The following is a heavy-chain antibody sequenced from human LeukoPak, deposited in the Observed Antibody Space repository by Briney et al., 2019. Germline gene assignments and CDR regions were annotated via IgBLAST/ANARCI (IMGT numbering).Heavy chain of an antibody. Sequence: SDTLSLTCTVSGGPFVGYYWTWIRQPPGKGLEWIGEVTHSGGGNYNPSLKSRVTISVDSSQNRFSLKVLSVTAADTAVYYCARRAGAPDFDVWGLGTLVSVSS. J-gene: IGHJ4*02. CDR3: ARRAGAPDFDV. V-gene: IGHV4-34*01. CDR1: GGPFVGYY. D-gene: IGHD3-10*01. CDR2: VTHSGGG.